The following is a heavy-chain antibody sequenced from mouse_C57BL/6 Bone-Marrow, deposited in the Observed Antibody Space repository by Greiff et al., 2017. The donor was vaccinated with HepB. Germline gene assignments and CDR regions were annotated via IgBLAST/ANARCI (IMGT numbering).Heavy chain of an antibody. CDR3: ARGGWLPVY. CDR1: GYTFTSYW. D-gene: IGHD2-3*01. V-gene: IGHV1-64*01. Sequence: QVQLKEPGAELVKPGASVKLSCKASGYTFTSYWMHWVNQRPGQGLEWIGMIHPNSGSTNYNEKFKSKATLTVDKSSSTAYMQRSSLTSEDSAVYYCARGGWLPVYWGQGTSVTVSS. CDR2: IHPNSGST. J-gene: IGHJ4*01.